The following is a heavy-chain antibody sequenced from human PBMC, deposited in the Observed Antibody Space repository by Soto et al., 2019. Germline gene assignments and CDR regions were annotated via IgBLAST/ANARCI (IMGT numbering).Heavy chain of an antibody. J-gene: IGHJ5*02. CDR1: GFTFSSYA. V-gene: IGHV3-30-3*01. CDR3: AREGRYDFWSPHWFDP. D-gene: IGHD3-3*01. CDR2: ISYDGSNK. Sequence: QVQLVESGGGVVQPGRSLRLSCAASGFTFSSYAMHWVRQAPGKGLEWVAVISYDGSNKYYADSVKGRFTISRDNSKNPLYLQMNGLRAEDTAVYYCAREGRYDFWSPHWFDPWGQGTLVTVSS.